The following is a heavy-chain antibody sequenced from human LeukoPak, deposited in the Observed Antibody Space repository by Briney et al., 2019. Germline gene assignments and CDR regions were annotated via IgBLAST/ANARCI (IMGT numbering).Heavy chain of an antibody. CDR2: ISGSGGST. CDR3: AKAMGATLFDY. Sequence: GGSLRLSCAASAFTFSSYAMSWVRQAPGKGLEWVSGISGSGGSTYYADSVKGRFTISRDNSKNTLYLQMNSLRAGDTAVYYCAKAMGATLFDYWGQGTLVTVSS. V-gene: IGHV3-23*01. CDR1: AFTFSSYA. D-gene: IGHD1-26*01. J-gene: IGHJ4*02.